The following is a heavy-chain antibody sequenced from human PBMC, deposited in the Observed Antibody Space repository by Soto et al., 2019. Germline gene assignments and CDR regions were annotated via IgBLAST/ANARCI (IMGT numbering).Heavy chain of an antibody. D-gene: IGHD1-20*01. J-gene: IGHJ3*02. V-gene: IGHV3-23*01. CDR3: AEDRQDHNSVWDPFDI. CDR2: ITSSGGGT. CDR1: GFTFSAYV. Sequence: GGSLRLSCAASGFTFSAYVMSWVRQAPGKGLEWVSSITSSGGGTYYADSVKGRFTVSRDNSRNTVFLQMTSLRAEDTAIYFCAEDRQDHNSVWDPFDIWGQGTMVTVSS.